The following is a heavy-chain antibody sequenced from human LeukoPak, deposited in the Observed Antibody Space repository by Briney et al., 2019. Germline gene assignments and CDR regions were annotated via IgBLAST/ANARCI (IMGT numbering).Heavy chain of an antibody. J-gene: IGHJ4*02. D-gene: IGHD2-21*02. V-gene: IGHV3-23*01. Sequence: PGGSLRLSCAASGFTFSSHGMSWVRQAPGKGLEWVSGIINSGGSTYYADSVKGRFTLSRDNSKNMLYLQMSSLRAEDTAVYYCARGTAMVDYWGQGTLVTVSS. CDR2: IINSGGST. CDR3: ARGTAMVDY. CDR1: GFTFSSHG.